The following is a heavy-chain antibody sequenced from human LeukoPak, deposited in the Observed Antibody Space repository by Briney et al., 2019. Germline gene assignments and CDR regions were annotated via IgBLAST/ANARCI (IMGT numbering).Heavy chain of an antibody. V-gene: IGHV4-34*01. CDR3: ARGRVSSSTWYSTYYYYFYMDV. J-gene: IGHJ6*03. D-gene: IGHD1-1*01. Sequence: SETLSLTCAVYGGSFNGYYWSWIRQPPGKGLEWIGEINHSGSTNYSPSLKSRVTLSVDTSKNQFSLRLRSVTAADTAVYFCARGRVSSSTWYSTYYYYFYMDVWGKGTTVTVSS. CDR2: INHSGST. CDR1: GGSFNGYY.